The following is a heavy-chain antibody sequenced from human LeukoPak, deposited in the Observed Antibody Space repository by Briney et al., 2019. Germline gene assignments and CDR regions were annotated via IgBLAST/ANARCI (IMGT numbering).Heavy chain of an antibody. CDR2: IYYTVTT. CDR1: GGSISTYY. J-gene: IGHJ4*02. CDR3: ARDGSARYYFDY. V-gene: IGHV4-59*01. Sequence: SETLSLTCTVSGGSISTYYWDWVRQPPGKGLECIWYIYYTVTTNYTPSLKSRFTISVDTSKNQFSLKLSSVTAADTAMYYCARDGSARYYFDYWGQGTLVTVSS.